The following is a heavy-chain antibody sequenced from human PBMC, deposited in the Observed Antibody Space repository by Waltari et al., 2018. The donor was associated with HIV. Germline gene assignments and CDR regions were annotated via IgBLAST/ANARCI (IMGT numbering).Heavy chain of an antibody. V-gene: IGHV1-69*06. J-gene: IGHJ5*02. CDR3: ARERASYYYDSSGYGWFDP. CDR2: IIPIFGTA. CDR1: GGTFSSYA. Sequence: QVQLVQSGAEVKKPGSSVKVSCKASGGTFSSYAISWVRQAPGQGLEWMGGIIPIFGTANYAQKFQGRVTITADKSTSTAYMELSSLRSEDTAVYYCARERASYYYDSSGYGWFDPWGQGTLVTVSS. D-gene: IGHD3-22*01.